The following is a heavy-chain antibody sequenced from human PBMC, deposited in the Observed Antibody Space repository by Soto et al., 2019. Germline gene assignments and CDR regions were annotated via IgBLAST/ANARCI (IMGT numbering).Heavy chain of an antibody. J-gene: IGHJ6*02. D-gene: IGHD5-12*01. CDR3: ARDPNIVATMGSIYYYYGMDV. Sequence: HPGGSLRLSCAAHGFTFSSYWMSWVRQAPGKGLEWVANIKQDGSEKYYVDSVKGRFTISRDNAKNTLYLQMNSLRAEDTAVYYCARDPNIVATMGSIYYYYGMDVWCPGTTGTVSS. V-gene: IGHV3-7*01. CDR1: GFTFSSYW. CDR2: IKQDGSEK.